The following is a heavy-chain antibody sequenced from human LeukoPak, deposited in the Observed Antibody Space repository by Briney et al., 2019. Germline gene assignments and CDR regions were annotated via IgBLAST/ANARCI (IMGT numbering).Heavy chain of an antibody. CDR1: GGSISSYY. V-gene: IGHV4-59*01. CDR2: IYYSGST. D-gene: IGHD3-3*01. J-gene: IGHJ4*02. Sequence: SETLSLTCTVSGGSISSYYWSWIRQPPGKGLEWIGYIYYSGSTNYNPSLKSRVTISVDTSKNQFSLKLSSVTAADTAVYYCARASNYDFWSGYSYFDYWGQGTLVTVSS. CDR3: ARASNYDFWSGYSYFDY.